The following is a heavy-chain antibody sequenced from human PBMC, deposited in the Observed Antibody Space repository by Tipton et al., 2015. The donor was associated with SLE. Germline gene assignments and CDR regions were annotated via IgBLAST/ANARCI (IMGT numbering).Heavy chain of an antibody. J-gene: IGHJ5*02. CDR2: VNPTRGS. Sequence: TLSLTCAVYGGSFSGYYWSWIRQPPGRGLEWIGDVNPTRGSNYNPSLKSRVTISLDTSKNQFSLKLSSVTAADTAVYYCARENNWFDPWGQGTLVTVSS. CDR3: ARENNWFDP. V-gene: IGHV4-34*01. CDR1: GGSFSGYY.